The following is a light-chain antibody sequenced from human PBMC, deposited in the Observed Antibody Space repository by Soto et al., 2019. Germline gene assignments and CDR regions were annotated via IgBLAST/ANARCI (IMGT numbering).Light chain of an antibody. J-gene: IGLJ1*01. Sequence: QSVLTQPASVSGSPGQSITISCTGTSSDIGSYNYVSWYQQRPGQAPKLMIYDVTNRPSGVSNRFSGSKSGNTASLTISGLQAEDEADYYCSSPRSSSFYVFGTGTKVTVL. CDR3: SSPRSSSFYV. CDR1: SSDIGSYNY. V-gene: IGLV2-14*03. CDR2: DVT.